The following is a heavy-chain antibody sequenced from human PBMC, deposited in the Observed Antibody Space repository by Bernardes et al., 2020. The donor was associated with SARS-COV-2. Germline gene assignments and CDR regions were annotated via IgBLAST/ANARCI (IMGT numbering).Heavy chain of an antibody. J-gene: IGHJ6*02. CDR1: GFTFSSYW. CDR2: IKQDGSEI. D-gene: IGHD3-16*01. V-gene: IGHV3-7*01. CDR3: ARDRAWGEPHGMDV. Sequence: GYLSLSCAASGFTFSSYWMSWVRTAPDGKGLEWVANIKQDGSEIYYVDSVKGRFTISRDNAKKSLYLQMNSLRAEDTAVYYCARDRAWGEPHGMDVWGQGTTVTVSS.